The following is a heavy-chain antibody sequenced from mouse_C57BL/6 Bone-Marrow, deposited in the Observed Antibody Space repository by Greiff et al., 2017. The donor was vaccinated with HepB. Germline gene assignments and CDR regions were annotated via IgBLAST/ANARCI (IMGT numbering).Heavy chain of an antibody. CDR2: IYPRSGNT. CDR3: ARSGDSNYPWYFDV. J-gene: IGHJ1*03. D-gene: IGHD2-5*01. CDR1: GYTFTSYG. Sequence: QVQLQQSGAKLARPGASVKLSCKASGYTFTSYGISWVKQRTGQGLEWIGEIYPRSGNTYYNEKFKGKATLTADKSSSTAYMELRSLTSEDSAVYFCARSGDSNYPWYFDVWGTGTTVTVSS. V-gene: IGHV1-81*01.